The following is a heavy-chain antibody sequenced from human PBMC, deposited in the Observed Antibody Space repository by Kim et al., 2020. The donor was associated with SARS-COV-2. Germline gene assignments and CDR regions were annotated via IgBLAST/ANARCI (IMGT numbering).Heavy chain of an antibody. D-gene: IGHD3-10*01. CDR3: ARVAGPGDYYYGMDV. J-gene: IGHJ6*02. CDR2: INPSGGST. V-gene: IGHV1-46*01. CDR1: GYTFTSYY. Sequence: ASLKVSCKASGYTFTSYYMHWVRQAPGQGLEWMGIINPSGGSTSYAQKFQGRVTMTRDTSTSTVYMELSSLRSEDTAVYYCARVAGPGDYYYGMDVWGQGTTVTVSS.